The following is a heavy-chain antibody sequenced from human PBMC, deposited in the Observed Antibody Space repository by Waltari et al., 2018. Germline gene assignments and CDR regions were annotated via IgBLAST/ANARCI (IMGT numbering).Heavy chain of an antibody. J-gene: IGHJ4*02. CDR1: GFTFSSYA. Sequence: QVQLVESGGGVVQPGRSLRLSCAASGFTFSSYAMHWVRRAPGKGLEWVAVISYDGSNKYYADSVKGRFTISRDNSKNTLYLQMNSLRAEDTAVYYCARDLDIHDGFFDYWGQGTLVTVSS. V-gene: IGHV3-30-3*01. CDR3: ARDLDIHDGFFDY. CDR2: ISYDGSNK. D-gene: IGHD3-9*01.